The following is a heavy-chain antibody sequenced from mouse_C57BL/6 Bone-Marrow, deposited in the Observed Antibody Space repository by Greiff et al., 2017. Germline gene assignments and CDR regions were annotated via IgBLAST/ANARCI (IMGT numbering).Heavy chain of an antibody. Sequence: VQLQQPGAELVKPGASVKMSCKASGYTFTSYWMQWVKQRPGQGLEWIGEIDPSDSYTNYNQKFKGKATLTVDTSSSTAYMQLSSLTSGDSAVYYCARGAYWGQGTLVTVSA. CDR1: GYTFTSYW. J-gene: IGHJ3*01. CDR3: ARGAY. CDR2: IDPSDSYT. V-gene: IGHV1-50*01.